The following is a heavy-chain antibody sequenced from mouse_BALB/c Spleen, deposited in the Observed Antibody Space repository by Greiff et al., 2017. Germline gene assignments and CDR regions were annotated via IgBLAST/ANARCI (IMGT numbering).Heavy chain of an antibody. CDR3: ASLTTTFAY. D-gene: IGHD2-12*01. J-gene: IGHJ3*01. CDR1: GFNIKDTY. V-gene: IGHV14-3*02. CDR2: IDPANGNT. Sequence: VQLKESGAELVKPGASVKLSCTASGFNIKDTYMHWVKQRPEQGLEWIGRIDPANGNTKYDPKFQGKATITADTSSNTAYLQLSSLTSEDTAVYYCASLTTTFAYWGQGTLVTVSA.